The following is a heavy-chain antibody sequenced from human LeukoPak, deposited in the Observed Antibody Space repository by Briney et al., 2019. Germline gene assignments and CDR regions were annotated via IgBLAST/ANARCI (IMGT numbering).Heavy chain of an antibody. CDR2: IIPIFGTA. V-gene: IGHV1-69*06. D-gene: IGHD2-2*01. Sequence: ASVKVSCKASGGTFSSYAISWVRQAPGQGLEWMGGIIPIFGTANYAQKFQGRVTITADKSTSTAYMELSNLRSEDTAVYYCARDAGGCSSTSCYQRYYYYYGMDVWGKGTTVTVSS. CDR3: ARDAGGCSSTSCYQRYYYYYGMDV. J-gene: IGHJ6*04. CDR1: GGTFSSYA.